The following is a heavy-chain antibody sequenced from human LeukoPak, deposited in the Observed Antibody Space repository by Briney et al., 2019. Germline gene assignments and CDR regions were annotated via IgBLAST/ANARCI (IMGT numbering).Heavy chain of an antibody. CDR1: GFTFSTYS. V-gene: IGHV3-48*01. CDR2: IGGSGSFI. J-gene: IGHJ3*02. CDR3: AKNTLVPAAIGAFDI. D-gene: IGHD2-2*01. Sequence: PGGSLRLSCTASGFTFSTYSIKWVRQAPGKGLEWVSYIGGSGSFIHYADSVKGRFTISRDNAKNSVYLQMNSLRAEDTAVYYCAKNTLVPAAIGAFDIWGQGTMVTVSS.